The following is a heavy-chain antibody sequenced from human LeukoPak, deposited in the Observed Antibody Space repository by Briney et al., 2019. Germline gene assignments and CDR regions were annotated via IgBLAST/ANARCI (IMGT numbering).Heavy chain of an antibody. J-gene: IGHJ4*02. CDR2: ISYDGSDK. CDR1: GFIFSHYG. CDR3: ARRGDCNRSTCYELDH. D-gene: IGHD2-2*01. Sequence: PGGSLRLSCAASGFIFSHYGMHWVRQAPGKGLEWVAVISYDGSDKYYADSVKGRFTISRDKSKNTLYLQMNSLRAEDTAVYYCARRGDCNRSTCYELDHWGQGTLVTVSS. V-gene: IGHV3-30*03.